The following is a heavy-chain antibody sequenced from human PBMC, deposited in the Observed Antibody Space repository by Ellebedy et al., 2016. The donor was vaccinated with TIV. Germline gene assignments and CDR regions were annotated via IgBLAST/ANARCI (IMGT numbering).Heavy chain of an antibody. CDR2: IIPIFGTA. CDR1: GYTFTSYY. D-gene: IGHD5-18*01. CDR3: ASRRGYSYDY. J-gene: IGHJ4*02. Sequence: SVKVSCXASGYTFTSYYMHWVRQAPGQGLEWMGGIIPIFGTANYAQKFQGRVTITADKSTSTAYMELSSLRSEDTAVYYCASRRGYSYDYWGQGTLVTVSS. V-gene: IGHV1-69*06.